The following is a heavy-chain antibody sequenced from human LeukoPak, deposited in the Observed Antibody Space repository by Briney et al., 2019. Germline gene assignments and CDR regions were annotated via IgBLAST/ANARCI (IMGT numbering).Heavy chain of an antibody. Sequence: GASVKVSCKASGYTFTSYYMHWVRQAPGQGLEWMGWINPNSGGTNYAQKFQGRVTMTRDTSISTAYMELSRLRSDDTAVYYCARDLGSGWYKLPYDYWGQGTLVTVSS. CDR1: GYTFTSYY. CDR2: INPNSGGT. D-gene: IGHD6-19*01. CDR3: ARDLGSGWYKLPYDY. J-gene: IGHJ4*02. V-gene: IGHV1-2*02.